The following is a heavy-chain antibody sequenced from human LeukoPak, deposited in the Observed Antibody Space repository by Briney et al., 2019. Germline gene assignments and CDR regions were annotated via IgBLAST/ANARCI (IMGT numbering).Heavy chain of an antibody. CDR1: GFTVSSNY. D-gene: IGHD2-15*01. J-gene: IGHJ4*02. CDR2: IYSGGST. V-gene: IGHV3-66*01. Sequence: GGSLRLSCAASGFTVSSNYMSWVRQAPGKGLEWVSVIYSGGSTYYADSVEGRFTISRDNSKNTLYLQMNSLRAEDTAVYYCARDLYRGGTRNWGQGTLVTVSS. CDR3: ARDLYRGGTRN.